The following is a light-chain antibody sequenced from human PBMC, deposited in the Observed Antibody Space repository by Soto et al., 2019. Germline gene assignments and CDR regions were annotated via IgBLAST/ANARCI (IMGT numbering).Light chain of an antibody. V-gene: IGLV7-46*01. CDR1: TGAVTNGHY. CDR3: LVSYNDTHV. CDR2: DTT. Sequence: QSVVTQEPSLTVSPGWTVTLTCGSSTGAVTNGHYRYWFQQNPGQAPRTLIYDTTNIHSRNPARFSRSLLGVQATLTLSGAQSEDEAECYCLVSYNDTHVFGNGAKV. J-gene: IGLJ1*01.